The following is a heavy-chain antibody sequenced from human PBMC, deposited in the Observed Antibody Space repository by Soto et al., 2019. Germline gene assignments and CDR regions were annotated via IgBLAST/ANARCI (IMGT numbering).Heavy chain of an antibody. CDR2: IYHSGST. Sequence: QVQLQESGPGLVKPSGTLSLTCAASSGSISSSNWWRWVRQPPGKGLERTGEIYHSGSTNYNPSLKSRVTIAVDKSKNQLSLKLSSVTAADTAVYYCARGCTSCYRGVAFDIWGQGTMVTVSS. CDR1: SGSISSSNW. J-gene: IGHJ3*02. CDR3: ARGCTSCYRGVAFDI. V-gene: IGHV4-4*02. D-gene: IGHD2-2*01.